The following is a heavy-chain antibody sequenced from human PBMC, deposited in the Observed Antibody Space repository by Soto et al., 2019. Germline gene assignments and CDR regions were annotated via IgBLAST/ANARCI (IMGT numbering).Heavy chain of an antibody. D-gene: IGHD1-26*01. Sequence: ASVKVSCKASGYTFTGYYMHWVRQAPGQGLEWMGWISPNSGGTNYAQKFQGWVTMTRDTSISTAYMELSRLRSDDTAVYYCAREGARGYYFDYWGQGTLVTVSS. J-gene: IGHJ4*02. CDR3: AREGARGYYFDY. CDR1: GYTFTGYY. V-gene: IGHV1-2*04. CDR2: ISPNSGGT.